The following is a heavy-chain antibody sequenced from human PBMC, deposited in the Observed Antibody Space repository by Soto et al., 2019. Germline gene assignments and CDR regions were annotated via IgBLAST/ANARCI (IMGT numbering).Heavy chain of an antibody. CDR1: GFTFSSFG. D-gene: IGHD6-13*01. CDR3: AKDTSKYSSNWPAYYGMDV. V-gene: IGHV3-30*18. Sequence: QGQLVESGGGVVQPGRSLRLSCAASGFTFSSFGMQWVRQAPGKGLEWVAGISYDGSNKYYEDSGKGRFTISRDNYRNMIYLQMNSLRAEDTAVYYCAKDTSKYSSNWPAYYGMDVWGEGTTVTVSS. J-gene: IGHJ6*04. CDR2: ISYDGSNK.